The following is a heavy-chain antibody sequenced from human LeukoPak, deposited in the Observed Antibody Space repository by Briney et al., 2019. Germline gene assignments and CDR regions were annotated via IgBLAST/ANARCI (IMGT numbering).Heavy chain of an antibody. CDR1: GFTFSSYW. CDR2: IKQDGSEK. J-gene: IGHJ5*02. Sequence: GGSLRPSCAASGFTFSSYWMSWVRQAPGKGLEWVANIKQDGSEKYYVDSVKGRFTISRDNAKNSLYLQMNSLRAEDTAVYYCARDLSSSSGWFDPWGQGTLVTVSS. CDR3: ARDLSSSSGWFDP. D-gene: IGHD6-6*01. V-gene: IGHV3-7*01.